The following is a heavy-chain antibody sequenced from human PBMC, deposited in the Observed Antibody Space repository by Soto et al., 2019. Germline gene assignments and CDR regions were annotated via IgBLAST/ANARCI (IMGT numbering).Heavy chain of an antibody. D-gene: IGHD4-17*01. CDR2: IYYSGST. CDR3: ARRLPRPLLFDY. J-gene: IGHJ4*02. CDR1: GGSISSSSYY. Sequence: SETLSLTCTVSGGSISSSSYYWGWIRQPPGKGLEWIGSIYYSGSTYYNPSLKSRVTISVDTSKNQFSLKLSSVTAADTAVYYCARRLPRPLLFDYWGQGTLVTVSS. V-gene: IGHV4-39*01.